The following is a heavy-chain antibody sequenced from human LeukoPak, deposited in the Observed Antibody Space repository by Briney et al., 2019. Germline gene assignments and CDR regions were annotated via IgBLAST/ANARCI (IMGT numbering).Heavy chain of an antibody. CDR1: GYTFTSYY. J-gene: IGHJ4*02. V-gene: IGHV1-46*01. CDR3: ARGGGCSSTSCYARGKLDFDY. Sequence: GASVKVSCKASGYTFTSYYMHWVRQAPGQGLEWMGIINPSGGSTSYAQKFQGRVTMTRDTSTSTVYMELSSLRSEDTAVYYCARGGGCSSTSCYARGKLDFDYWGQGTLVTVSS. D-gene: IGHD2-2*01. CDR2: INPSGGST.